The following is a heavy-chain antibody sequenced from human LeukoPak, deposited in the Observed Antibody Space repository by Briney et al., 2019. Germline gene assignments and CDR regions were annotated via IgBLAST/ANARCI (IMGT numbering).Heavy chain of an antibody. CDR2: ITSNGGST. J-gene: IGHJ4*02. D-gene: IGHD5-18*01. V-gene: IGHV3-64*01. Sequence: GGSLRLSCAASGFTFSSYAMHWVRQAPGKGLEYVSFITSNGGSTYYASSVKGRFTISRDNSKNTLYLQMGSLRAEDVALYYCARGYSYGVDYWGQGTLVTVSS. CDR1: GFTFSSYA. CDR3: ARGYSYGVDY.